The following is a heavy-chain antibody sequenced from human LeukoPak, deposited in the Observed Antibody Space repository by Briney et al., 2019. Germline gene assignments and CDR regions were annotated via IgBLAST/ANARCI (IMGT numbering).Heavy chain of an antibody. CDR1: GFTFSSYS. V-gene: IGHV3-21*01. D-gene: IGHD1-26*01. J-gene: IGHJ4*02. CDR3: ARDRGSYGVAAPFDY. Sequence: GGSLRLSCAASGFTFSSYSMNWVRQAPGKGLAWVSSISSSSSYIYYADSVKGRFTISRDNAKNSLYLQMNSLRAEDTAVYYCARDRGSYGVAAPFDYWGQGTLVTVSS. CDR2: ISSSSSYI.